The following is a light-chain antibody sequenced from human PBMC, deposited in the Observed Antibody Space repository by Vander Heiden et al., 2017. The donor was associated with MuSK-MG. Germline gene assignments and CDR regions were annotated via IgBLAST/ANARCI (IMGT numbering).Light chain of an antibody. Sequence: IQMTQSPSSLSVSVGDRVTITCRASQGISNSLAWYQQKPGKAPRLLLYAASRLESGVPSRFSGSGSGTDYTLTISSLQPEDFATYYCQQYYSTPWTFGQGTKVEIK. CDR1: QGISNS. CDR2: AAS. J-gene: IGKJ1*01. CDR3: QQYYSTPWT. V-gene: IGKV1-NL1*01.